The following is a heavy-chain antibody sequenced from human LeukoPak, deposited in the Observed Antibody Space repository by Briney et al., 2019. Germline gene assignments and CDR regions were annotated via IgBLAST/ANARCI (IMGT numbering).Heavy chain of an antibody. D-gene: IGHD3-3*01. Sequence: GGSLRLSCAASGFTFSSYAMSWVRQAPGKGLEWVSAISGSGGSTYYADSVKGRFTISRDNSKNTLYLQMNSLRAEDTAVYYCARGSGVVITHFDYWGQGTLVTVSS. V-gene: IGHV3-23*01. J-gene: IGHJ4*02. CDR2: ISGSGGST. CDR3: ARGSGVVITHFDY. CDR1: GFTFSSYA.